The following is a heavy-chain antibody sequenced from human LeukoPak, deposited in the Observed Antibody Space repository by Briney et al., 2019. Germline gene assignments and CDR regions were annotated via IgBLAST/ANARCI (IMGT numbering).Heavy chain of an antibody. V-gene: IGHV1-24*01. CDR1: GYTLTELS. Sequence: GASVKVSCKVSGYTLTELSMHWVRQAPGKGLEWMGGFDPEDGETIYAQKFQGRVTMTEDTSTDTAYMELSSLRSEDTAVYYCATVRYFVSVHPYYFDYWGQGTLVTVSS. CDR3: ATVRYFVSVHPYYFDY. CDR2: FDPEDGET. D-gene: IGHD3-9*01. J-gene: IGHJ4*02.